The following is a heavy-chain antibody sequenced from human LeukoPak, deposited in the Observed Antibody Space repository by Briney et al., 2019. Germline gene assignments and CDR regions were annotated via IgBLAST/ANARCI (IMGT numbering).Heavy chain of an antibody. Sequence: QSGGSLRLSCAASGFTFSSNAMSWVRRAPGKGLEWASAISGSGGSTYYADSVKGRFTISRDNSKNTLYLQMNSLRAEHTAVYYCAKAPYYYGMDVWGQGTMVTVSS. V-gene: IGHV3-23*01. CDR3: AKAPYYYGMDV. J-gene: IGHJ6*02. CDR2: ISGSGGST. CDR1: GFTFSSNA.